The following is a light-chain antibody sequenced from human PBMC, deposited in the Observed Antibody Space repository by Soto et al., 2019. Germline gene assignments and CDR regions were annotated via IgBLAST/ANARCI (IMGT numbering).Light chain of an antibody. V-gene: IGKV1-9*01. J-gene: IGKJ3*01. CDR3: QHFSSFPPLFT. CDR1: QDIGHY. Sequence: IQLTQSPSSLSASVGARVTITCRASQDIGHYLAWYQQKAGKAPDLLIYASSTLQPGVPSRFSGGGSGTDFTLTVSTLQPEDFATYYCQHFSSFPPLFTFGPGTKVNLK. CDR2: ASS.